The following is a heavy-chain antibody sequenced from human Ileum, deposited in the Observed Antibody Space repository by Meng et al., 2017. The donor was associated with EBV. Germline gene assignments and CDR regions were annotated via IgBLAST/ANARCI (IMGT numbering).Heavy chain of an antibody. V-gene: IGHV4-4*02. CDR2: IYYSGST. CDR1: GDSISNEHW. Sequence: QGKLQGSGPGLVGPSGTLSLTCSVSGDSISNEHWWSWVRQSPGKGLEWIGSIYYSGSTYYNPSLKSRVTISVDTSKNQFSLKLSSVTAADTAVYYCARELMYCSGGSCYPFDYWGQGTLVTVSS. J-gene: IGHJ4*02. D-gene: IGHD2-15*01. CDR3: ARELMYCSGGSCYPFDY.